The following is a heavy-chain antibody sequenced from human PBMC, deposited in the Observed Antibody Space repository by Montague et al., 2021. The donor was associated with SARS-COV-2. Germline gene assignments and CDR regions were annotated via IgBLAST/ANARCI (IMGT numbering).Heavy chain of an antibody. J-gene: IGHJ4*02. Sequence: SVKVSCKASGFTFTSSAMQWVRQARGQRLEWIGWIVVGSGNTNYAQKFQERVTITWDMSTSTAYMELSSLRSEDTAVYYCAARGFGESNGDLFDYWGQGTLVTVSS. CDR3: AARGFGESNGDLFDY. D-gene: IGHD3-10*01. CDR1: GFTFTSSA. CDR2: IVVGSGNT. V-gene: IGHV1-58*02.